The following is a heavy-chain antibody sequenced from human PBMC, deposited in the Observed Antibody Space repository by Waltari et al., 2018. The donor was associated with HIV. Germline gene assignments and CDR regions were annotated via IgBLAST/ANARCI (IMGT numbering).Heavy chain of an antibody. Sequence: QVQLVDSGGGVVQPGRSLRLSCAASGFTFSNYGMHWVRQTPGRGLEWLEVIWYDGTNKYYADSVKGRFTISRDNSKNTLFLQMNKLRVEDTAVYYCVRDKGDSSFDWYFDVWGRGTLVTVSS. J-gene: IGHJ2*01. V-gene: IGHV3-33*01. CDR3: VRDKGDSSFDWYFDV. CDR1: GFTFSNYG. CDR2: IWYDGTNK. D-gene: IGHD1-26*01.